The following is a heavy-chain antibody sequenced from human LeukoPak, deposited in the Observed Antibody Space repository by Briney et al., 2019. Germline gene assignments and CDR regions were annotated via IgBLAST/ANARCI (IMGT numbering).Heavy chain of an antibody. J-gene: IGHJ3*02. CDR3: AALSYDYGDVRRFRPPDPDAFDI. CDR1: GGSFSGYY. D-gene: IGHD4-17*01. V-gene: IGHV4-34*01. CDR2: INHSGST. Sequence: SETLSLTCAVYGGSFSGYYWSWIRQPPGKGLEWIGEINHSGSTNYNPSLKSRVTISVDTSKNQFSLKLSSVTAADTAVYYCAALSYDYGDVRRFRPPDPDAFDIWGQGTMVTVSS.